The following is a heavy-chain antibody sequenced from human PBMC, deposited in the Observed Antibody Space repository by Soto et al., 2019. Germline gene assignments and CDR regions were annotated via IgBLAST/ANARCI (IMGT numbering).Heavy chain of an antibody. D-gene: IGHD6-6*01. Sequence: EVQLVESGGGLVQPGGSLRLSCAASGFTFSSYSMNWVRQAPGKGLEWVSYISSSSSTIYYADSVKGRLTISRDNAKNSLYLQMNSLRAEDTAVYYCARVESSIAASYLDYWGQGTLVTVSS. CDR2: ISSSSSTI. CDR3: ARVESSIAASYLDY. CDR1: GFTFSSYS. J-gene: IGHJ4*02. V-gene: IGHV3-48*01.